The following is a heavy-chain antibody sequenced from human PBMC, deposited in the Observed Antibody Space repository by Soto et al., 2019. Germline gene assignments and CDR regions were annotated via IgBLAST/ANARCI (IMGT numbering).Heavy chain of an antibody. CDR3: AGSSIYYGIEL. CDR1: GFSFSNYA. D-gene: IGHD1-26*01. CDR2: ITAGGDYT. V-gene: IGHV3-23*01. Sequence: GGSLRLSCASSGFSFSNYAMSWVRQAPGKGLEWVSGITAGGDYTYYADSVKGRLTTSRDNSRNTVFLQINSLSPDDTAVYYCAGSSIYYGIELWGQGTTVTRLL. J-gene: IGHJ6*02.